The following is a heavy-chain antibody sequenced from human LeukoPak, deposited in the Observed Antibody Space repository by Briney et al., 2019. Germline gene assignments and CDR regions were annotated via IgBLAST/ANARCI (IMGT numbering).Heavy chain of an antibody. D-gene: IGHD3-10*01. J-gene: IGHJ5*02. V-gene: IGHV1-24*01. CDR2: FDPEDGET. Sequence: GASVKVSCKVSGYTLTELSMHWVRQAPGKGLEWMGGFDPEDGETIYAQKFQGRVTMTEDTSTDTAYMELSSLRSEDTAVYYCATPFSMVRSRNWFDPWGQGTLVTVSS. CDR3: ATPFSMVRSRNWFDP. CDR1: GYTLTELS.